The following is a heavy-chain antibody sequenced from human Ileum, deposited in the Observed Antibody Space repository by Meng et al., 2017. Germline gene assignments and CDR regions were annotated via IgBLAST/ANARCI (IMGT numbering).Heavy chain of an antibody. J-gene: IGHJ4*02. Sequence: QVQLQESGPGLVKPSHTLSLTCLVSYGFLTNVNNHWNWIRQAPGQALEHIGYIYYDGSSYATPSLKSRVTMSIDTSTNQFSLRLDSVTAADTAVYYCAREFYVDTAMVIDSWGPGALVTVSS. CDR1: YGFLTNVNNH. CDR3: AREFYVDTAMVIDS. D-gene: IGHD5-18*01. CDR2: IYYDGSS. V-gene: IGHV4-30-4*01.